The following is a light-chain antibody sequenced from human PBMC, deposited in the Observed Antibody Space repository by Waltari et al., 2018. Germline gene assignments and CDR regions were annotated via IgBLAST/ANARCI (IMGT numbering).Light chain of an antibody. CDR2: DVS. Sequence: QSALTQPASVSGSPGQSITISCPGTSSDVGGYNYVSWYQQHPGKAPKLMIYDVSNRPSGVSNRFSGSKSGNTASLTISGLQAEDEADYYCSSYRMSNTLVLFGGGTKLTVL. V-gene: IGLV2-14*03. CDR1: SSDVGGYNY. J-gene: IGLJ2*01. CDR3: SSYRMSNTLVL.